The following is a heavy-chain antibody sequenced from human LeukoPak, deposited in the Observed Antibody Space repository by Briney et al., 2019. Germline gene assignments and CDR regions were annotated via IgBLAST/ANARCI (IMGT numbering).Heavy chain of an antibody. V-gene: IGHV3-48*01. D-gene: IGHD3-3*01. Sequence: GGSLRLSCAGSGFLFSTYSMNWVRQAPGKGLEWVSYISSSSTTIYYADSVKGRFTISRDNAKKSLYLQMNSLRVEDTAVYYCARYYDFWSGYPTPDAFDIWGQGTMVTVSS. CDR1: GFLFSTYS. CDR2: ISSSSTTI. J-gene: IGHJ3*02. CDR3: ARYYDFWSGYPTPDAFDI.